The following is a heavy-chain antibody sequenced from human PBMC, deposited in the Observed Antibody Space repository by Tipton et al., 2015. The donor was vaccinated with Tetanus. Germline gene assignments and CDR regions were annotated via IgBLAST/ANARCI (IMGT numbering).Heavy chain of an antibody. Sequence: TLSLTCTVSGGSISSGVYYWGWLRQDPGKGLEWIGRISYSGNTAYNPSLKSRVAISVDTSKNQFSLTLRSVTAADTAVYYCARSYGDTFLFRLDYWGQGALVTVSS. CDR3: ARSYGDTFLFRLDY. CDR2: ISYSGNT. V-gene: IGHV4-39*07. D-gene: IGHD4-17*01. J-gene: IGHJ4*02. CDR1: GGSISSGVYY.